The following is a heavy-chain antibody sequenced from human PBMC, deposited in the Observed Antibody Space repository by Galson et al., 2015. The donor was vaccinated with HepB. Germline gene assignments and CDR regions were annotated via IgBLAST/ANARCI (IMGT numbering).Heavy chain of an antibody. CDR3: ARDNTDPRNNYGMDV. Sequence: TLSLTCTVSGGSISSGGYYWSRIRQHPGKGLEWIGYIYYSGSTYYNPSLKSRVTISVDTSKNQFSLKLSSVTAADTAVYYCARDNTDPRNNYGMDVWGQGTTVTVSS. V-gene: IGHV4-31*03. J-gene: IGHJ6*02. CDR2: IYYSGST. CDR1: GGSISSGGYY.